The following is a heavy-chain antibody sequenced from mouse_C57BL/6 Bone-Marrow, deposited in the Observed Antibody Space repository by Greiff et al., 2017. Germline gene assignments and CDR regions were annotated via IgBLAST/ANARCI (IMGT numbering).Heavy chain of an antibody. J-gene: IGHJ2*01. D-gene: IGHD3-2*02. CDR2: IYPGDGDT. CDR1: GYAFSSYW. CDR3: ASNRVASSGYPHY. Sequence: QVQLQQSGAELVKPGASVKISCKASGYAFSSYWMNWVKQRPGKGLEWIGQIYPGDGDTNYNGKFKGKATLTADKSSSTAYMQLNSLTSEDSAVXFCASNRVASSGYPHYWGQGTTLTVSS. V-gene: IGHV1-80*01.